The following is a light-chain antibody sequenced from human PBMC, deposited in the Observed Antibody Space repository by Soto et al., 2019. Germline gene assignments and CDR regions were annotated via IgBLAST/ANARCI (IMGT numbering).Light chain of an antibody. CDR2: GAS. J-gene: IGKJ4*01. Sequence: ELLMMQSPATVSVSPGGRATLSSRASQSVSSDLAWYEQKPGQAPRLLIYGASTRATGIPARFSGSGSGTEFTLTISCLQSEEFAVYYCQKYNNWPLTFGGGTKVDIK. V-gene: IGKV3-15*01. CDR3: QKYNNWPLT. CDR1: QSVSSD.